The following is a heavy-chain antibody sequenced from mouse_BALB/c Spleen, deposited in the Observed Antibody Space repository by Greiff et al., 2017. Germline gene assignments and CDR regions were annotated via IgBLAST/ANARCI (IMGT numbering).Heavy chain of an antibody. CDR3: TRSNYGYDAWFAY. Sequence: VQLQQSGTVLARPGASVKMSCKASGYSFTSYWMHWVKQRPGQGLEWIGAIYPGNSDTSYNQKFKGKAKLTAVTSASTAYMELSSLTNEDSAVYYCTRSNYGYDAWFAYWGQGTLVTVSA. CDR2: IYPGNSDT. J-gene: IGHJ3*01. CDR1: GYSFTSYW. V-gene: IGHV1-5*01. D-gene: IGHD2-2*01.